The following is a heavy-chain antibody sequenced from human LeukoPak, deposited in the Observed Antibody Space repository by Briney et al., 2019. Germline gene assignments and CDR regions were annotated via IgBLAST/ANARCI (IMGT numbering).Heavy chain of an antibody. J-gene: IGHJ4*02. D-gene: IGHD5-12*01. CDR1: GGSISSGSYY. CDR3: ARGGGWLRPPYFDY. Sequence: SQTLSLTCTVSGGSISSGSYYWSWIRQPAGKGLEWIGRIYTSGSTNYNPSLKSRVTISVDTSKNQFSLKLSSVTAADTAVYYCARGGGWLRPPYFDYWGQGTLVTVSS. CDR2: IYTSGST. V-gene: IGHV4-61*02.